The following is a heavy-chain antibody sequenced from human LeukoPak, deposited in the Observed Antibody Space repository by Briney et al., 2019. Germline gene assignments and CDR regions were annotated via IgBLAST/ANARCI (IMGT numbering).Heavy chain of an antibody. Sequence: SSXAMSWVRQAXGKXLEWVSAISGSGGSTYYADSVKGRFTISRDNSKNTLYLQMNSLRAEDTAVYYCAKDFEGAYYYDSSGYYLFDYWGQGTLVTVSS. CDR2: ISGSGGST. D-gene: IGHD3-22*01. CDR1: SSXA. J-gene: IGHJ4*02. V-gene: IGHV3-23*01. CDR3: AKDFEGAYYYDSSGYYLFDY.